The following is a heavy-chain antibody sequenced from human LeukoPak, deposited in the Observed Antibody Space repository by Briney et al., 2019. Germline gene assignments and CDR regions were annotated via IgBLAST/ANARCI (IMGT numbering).Heavy chain of an antibody. CDR3: ARGGAARPGLVTYYFDY. CDR2: INPNSGGT. J-gene: IGHJ4*02. D-gene: IGHD6-6*01. V-gene: IGHV1-2*02. Sequence: GASVKVSCKASGYTFTGYYMHWVRQAPGQGLEWMGWINPNSGGTNYAQKFQGRVTMTRDTSISAACMELSRLRSDDTAVYYCARGGAARPGLVTYYFDYWGQGTLVTVSS. CDR1: GYTFTGYY.